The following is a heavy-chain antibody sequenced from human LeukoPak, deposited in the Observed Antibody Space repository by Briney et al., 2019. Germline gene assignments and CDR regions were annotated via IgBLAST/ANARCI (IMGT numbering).Heavy chain of an antibody. J-gene: IGHJ3*02. Sequence: SETLSLTCAVSGGSMRSYYWSWIRQAAGKGLEWIGRIYSSGSTYYNPILKSRVTMSVDTSKNQFSLNLSSVTAADSAVYYCARDPSGWYADTIDIWGQGTMVTVSS. CDR2: IYSSGST. CDR1: GGSMRSYY. V-gene: IGHV4-4*07. D-gene: IGHD6-19*01. CDR3: ARDPSGWYADTIDI.